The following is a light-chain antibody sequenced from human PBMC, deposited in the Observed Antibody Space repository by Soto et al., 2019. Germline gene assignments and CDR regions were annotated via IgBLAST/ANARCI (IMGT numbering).Light chain of an antibody. CDR3: QQYGSSPLFS. V-gene: IGKV3-20*01. CDR1: RSVRSTH. Sequence: EVVLTQSPGTLSLSPGERATLSCRASRSVRSTHLAWYQQKPGRAPRLLAYGASTRATGIPDRFGGSGSGTDFNLTITRVEPEDFAVYYCQQYGSSPLFSFGPGTKVDIK. CDR2: GAS. J-gene: IGKJ3*01.